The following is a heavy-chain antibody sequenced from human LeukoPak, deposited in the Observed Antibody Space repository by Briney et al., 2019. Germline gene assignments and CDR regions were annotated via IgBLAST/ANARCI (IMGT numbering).Heavy chain of an antibody. Sequence: PGGSLRLSCVGSGFTFRSHWVNWVRQSPGKGLEWVVNIKPDGIDKYYVDSARGRFTVSGDNAKNSAFLQMNSLRAEDTAIYYCATISAQTFDIWGQGTLVSVSS. CDR2: IKPDGIDK. J-gene: IGHJ3*02. V-gene: IGHV3-7*01. D-gene: IGHD5-24*01. CDR3: ATISAQTFDI. CDR1: GFTFRSHW.